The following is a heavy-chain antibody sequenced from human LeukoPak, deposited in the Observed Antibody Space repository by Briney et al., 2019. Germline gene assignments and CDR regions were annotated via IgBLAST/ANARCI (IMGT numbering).Heavy chain of an antibody. CDR3: ARRQWTAFDF. V-gene: IGHV3-21*01. CDR1: GFTFSSYS. D-gene: IGHD6-19*01. CDR2: ISSSSSYI. J-gene: IGHJ3*01. Sequence: GGSLRLSCAASGFTFSSYSMNWVRQAPGKGLEWVSSISSSSSYIYYADSVKGRFTISRDNARSSLYLQMNSLRVEDTAIYYCARRQWTAFDFWGQGTMVTVSS.